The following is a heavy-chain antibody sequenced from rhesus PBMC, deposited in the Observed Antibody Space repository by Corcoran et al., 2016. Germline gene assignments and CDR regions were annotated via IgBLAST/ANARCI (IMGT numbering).Heavy chain of an antibody. J-gene: IGHJ4*01. D-gene: IGHD1-44*02. CDR2: IGGSSGST. Sequence: QVQLQESGPGLVKPSETLSLTCAVPGYSTSSGHGWSWVRQPPGKGLVWIGYIGGSSGSTNYNPSLKSRVTISKDTSKNQFSLKLSSVTAADTAVYYCARGLGALGDYWGQGVLVTVSS. CDR1: GYSTSSGHG. CDR3: ARGLGALGDY. V-gene: IGHV4-127*01.